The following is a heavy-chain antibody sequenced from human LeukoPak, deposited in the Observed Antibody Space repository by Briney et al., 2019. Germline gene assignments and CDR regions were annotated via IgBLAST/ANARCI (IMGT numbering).Heavy chain of an antibody. V-gene: IGHV3-23*01. J-gene: IGHJ4*02. D-gene: IGHD3-22*01. CDR1: GFTFSSYA. CDR2: ISGSGGST. CDR3: AKDLYSYDSSGPIDY. Sequence: PGGSPRLSCAASGFTFSSYAMSWVRQAPGKGLEWVSAISGSGGSTYYADSVKGRFTISRDNSKNTLYLQMNSLRAEDTAVYYCAKDLYSYDSSGPIDYWGQGTLVTVSS.